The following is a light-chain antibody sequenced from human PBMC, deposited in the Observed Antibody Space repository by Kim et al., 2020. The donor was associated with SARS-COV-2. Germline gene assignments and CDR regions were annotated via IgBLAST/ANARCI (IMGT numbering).Light chain of an antibody. CDR2: DVT. CDR1: SSDIGAYNS. CDR3: SSYTITNTVV. Sequence: QSALTQPASVSGSPGQSITISCTGTSSDIGAYNSVSWYQQHPGKAPKLTMYDVTKRPSGVSDRFSGSKSGNTASLTIFGLQAEDEADYYCSSYTITNTVVFGGGTQLTVL. V-gene: IGLV2-14*03. J-gene: IGLJ2*01.